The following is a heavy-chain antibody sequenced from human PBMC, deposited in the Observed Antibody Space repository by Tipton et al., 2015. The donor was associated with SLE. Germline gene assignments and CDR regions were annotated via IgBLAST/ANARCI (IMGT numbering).Heavy chain of an antibody. V-gene: IGHV4-39*07. CDR2: INHSGST. D-gene: IGHD1-1*01. J-gene: IGHJ4*02. CDR3: ARALWKGGDY. Sequence: TLSLTCTVSGGSISSKNYYWSWIRQPPGKGLEWIGEINHSGSTNHNPSLKSRVTISVDTSKNQLSLKLSAVTAADTAVYYCARALWKGGDYWGQGTLVTVSS. CDR1: GGSISSKNYY.